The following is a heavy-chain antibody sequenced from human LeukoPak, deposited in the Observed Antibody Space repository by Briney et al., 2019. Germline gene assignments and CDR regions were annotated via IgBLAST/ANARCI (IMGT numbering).Heavy chain of an antibody. V-gene: IGHV4-39*01. CDR3: ARQDYDSSGYYSLNYFDY. CDR2: IYYSGST. CDR1: GGSISSSSYY. D-gene: IGHD3-22*01. J-gene: IGHJ4*02. Sequence: SETLSLTCTVSGGSISSSSYYWGCIRQPPGKGLEWIGSIYYSGSTYYNPSLKSRVTISVDTSKNQFSLQLSSVTAADTAVYYCARQDYDSSGYYSLNYFDYWGQGTLVTVSS.